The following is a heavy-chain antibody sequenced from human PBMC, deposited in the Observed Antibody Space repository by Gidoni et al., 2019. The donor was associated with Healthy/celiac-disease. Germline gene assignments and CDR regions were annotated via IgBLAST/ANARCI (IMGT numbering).Heavy chain of an antibody. V-gene: IGHV4-39*01. Sequence: QLQLQESGPGLVKPSETLSLTCTVSGGSISTSSYYWGWIRQPPGKGLELIGSIYYSWSTYYNPSLKSRVTISVDTSKNQFSLKLSSVTAADTAVYYCAGSSWDRYYYYYMDVWGKGTTVTVSS. CDR1: GGSISTSSYY. CDR3: AGSSWDRYYYYYMDV. CDR2: IYYSWST. D-gene: IGHD6-13*01. J-gene: IGHJ6*03.